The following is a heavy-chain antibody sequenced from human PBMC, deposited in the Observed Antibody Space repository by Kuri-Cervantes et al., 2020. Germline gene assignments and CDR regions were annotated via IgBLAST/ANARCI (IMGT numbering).Heavy chain of an antibody. J-gene: IGHJ3*02. CDR1: GFTFSSYW. D-gene: IGHD3-16*01. Sequence: GGSLRLSCAASGFTFSSYWMSWVRQAPGKGLEWVANIKQDGSEKYYADSVKGRFTISRDNSKNTLYLQMNSLRAEDTAVYYCAKDVYDYVWGSYFFGAFDIWGQGTMVTVSS. CDR2: IKQDGSEK. CDR3: AKDVYDYVWGSYFFGAFDI. V-gene: IGHV3-7*01.